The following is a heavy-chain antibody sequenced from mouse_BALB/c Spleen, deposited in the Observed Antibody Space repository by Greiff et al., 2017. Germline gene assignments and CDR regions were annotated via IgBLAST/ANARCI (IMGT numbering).Heavy chain of an antibody. CDR3: SRGDGYYAYAMDY. CDR2: ICAGGST. V-gene: IGHV2-9*02. D-gene: IGHD2-3*01. Sequence: VQRVESGPGLVAPSQTLSISCTASGFSLTSYGVHWVRQPPGKGLEWLGVICAGGSTNYNSALMCRLSISKDNSKSHVFLKMNSLRTDDTAMYCCSRGDGYYAYAMDYWGQGTSVTVSS. J-gene: IGHJ4*01. CDR1: GFSLTSYG.